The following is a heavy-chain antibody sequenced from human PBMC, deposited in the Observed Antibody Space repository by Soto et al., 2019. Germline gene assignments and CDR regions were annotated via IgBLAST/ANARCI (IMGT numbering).Heavy chain of an antibody. CDR1: GFTFDDYA. V-gene: IGHV3-9*01. CDR3: AKGSLITFGGVPHAFDM. J-gene: IGHJ3*02. D-gene: IGHD3-16*01. CDR2: ISWNSRII. Sequence: EVQLVESGGDLVQPGRSLRLSCAASGFTFDDYAMHWVRQDPGKGLEWVSGISWNSRIIAYADSVKGRFAISRDNAQKSLYLEMYSLRPEDTALYYCAKGSLITFGGVPHAFDMWGQGTMDTVSS.